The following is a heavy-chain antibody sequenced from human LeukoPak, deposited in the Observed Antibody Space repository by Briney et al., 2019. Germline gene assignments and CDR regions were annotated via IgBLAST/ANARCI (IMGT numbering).Heavy chain of an antibody. D-gene: IGHD3-22*01. V-gene: IGHV4-59*01. CDR3: ARVTGYMIEDYFDY. Sequence: PSETLSLTCTVSGGSISSYYWSWIRQPPGKGLEWIGYIYYSGSTNYKPSLKSRVTISVDTSKNQFSLKLRSVTAADTAVYYCARVTGYMIEDYFDYWGQGTLVTVSS. CDR1: GGSISSYY. J-gene: IGHJ4*02. CDR2: IYYSGST.